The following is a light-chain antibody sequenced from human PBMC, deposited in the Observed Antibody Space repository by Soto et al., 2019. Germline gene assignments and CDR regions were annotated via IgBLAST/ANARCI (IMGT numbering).Light chain of an antibody. CDR3: SSYAGSNNYVV. CDR1: SSDVGGYNY. CDR2: EVT. Sequence: QSVLTQPPSASGSHGHSVTISCTGTSSDVGGYNYVSWYQHHPGKAPKLMIYEVTKRPSGVPDRFSGSKSGNRASLTVSGLQAEDEADYYCSSYAGSNNYVVFGGGTKLTVL. J-gene: IGLJ2*01. V-gene: IGLV2-8*01.